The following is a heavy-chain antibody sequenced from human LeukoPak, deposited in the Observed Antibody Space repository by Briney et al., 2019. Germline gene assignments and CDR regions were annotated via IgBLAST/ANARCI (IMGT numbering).Heavy chain of an antibody. J-gene: IGHJ3*02. V-gene: IGHV1-18*01. CDR3: ARGPGGWPNDAFDI. CDR1: GYTFTSYG. Sequence: ASVKVSCKASGYTFTSYGISWVRQAPRQGLEWMGWISAYNANTNYAQKLQGRVTMTTDTSTSTAYMELRSLRSDDTAVYYCARGPGGWPNDAFDIWGQGTMVTVSS. D-gene: IGHD6-19*01. CDR2: ISAYNANT.